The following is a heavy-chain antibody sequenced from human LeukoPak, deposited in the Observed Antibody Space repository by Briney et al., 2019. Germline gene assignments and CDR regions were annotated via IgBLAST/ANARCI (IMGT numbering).Heavy chain of an antibody. CDR2: ISWDGSDK. J-gene: IGHJ4*02. CDR1: GFSFNSCG. Sequence: PGGSLRLSCTASGFSFNSCGMHWVRQVPDTGLEWVALISWDGSDKYYTDSVKGRFTISRDNSNNTLYLQMNNLRSEDTAVYYCVRQAQEDYWGQGTLVTVSS. V-gene: IGHV3-30*03. CDR3: VRQAQEDY. D-gene: IGHD6-25*01.